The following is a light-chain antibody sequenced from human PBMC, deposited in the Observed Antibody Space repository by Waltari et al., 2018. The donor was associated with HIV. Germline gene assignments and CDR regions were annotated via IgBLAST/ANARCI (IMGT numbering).Light chain of an antibody. CDR2: GNT. V-gene: IGLV1-40*01. Sequence: QSVLTQPPSMSGAPGQRVTISCTGSRSNIGSGYEVQWYQQLPGTAPKLLIYGNTNRPSGVPDRFSGSKSGTSASLAITGLQAEDEADYYCQSYDSSLNKVFGGGTKLTVL. CDR1: RSNIGSGYE. CDR3: QSYDSSLNKV. J-gene: IGLJ2*01.